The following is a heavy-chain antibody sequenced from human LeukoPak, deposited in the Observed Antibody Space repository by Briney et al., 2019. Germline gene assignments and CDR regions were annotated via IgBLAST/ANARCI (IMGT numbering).Heavy chain of an antibody. CDR2: ISSRTRRI. Sequence: GGSLSLSCAPSGFTLSRESINWVRHTPGEGLEWLSCISSRTRRIIYADSVKGRFTNSRDKAKSSLYLQMSDLRPENTALYYCVRDWPVDWGQGTQVTVSS. CDR1: GFTLSRES. V-gene: IGHV3-48*01. J-gene: IGHJ4*02. CDR3: VRDWPVD.